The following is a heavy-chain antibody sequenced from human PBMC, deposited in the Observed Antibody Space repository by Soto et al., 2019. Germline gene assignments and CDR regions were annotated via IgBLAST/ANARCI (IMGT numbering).Heavy chain of an antibody. Sequence: QVQLQQWGAGLLKPSETLSLTCAVYGGSFSGYYWSWIRQPPGKGLEWIGEINHSGSTNYNPSLKSRVTISVDTSKNQFSLKLSSVTAAASAVYYCARGKLLWFGELFARARAAFDIWGQGTMVTVSS. CDR1: GGSFSGYY. D-gene: IGHD3-10*01. J-gene: IGHJ3*02. V-gene: IGHV4-34*01. CDR3: ARGKLLWFGELFARARAAFDI. CDR2: INHSGST.